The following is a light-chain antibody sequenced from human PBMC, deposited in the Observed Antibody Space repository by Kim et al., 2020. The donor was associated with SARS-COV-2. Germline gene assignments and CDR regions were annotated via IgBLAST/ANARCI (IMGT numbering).Light chain of an antibody. J-gene: IGLJ2*01. CDR1: SSNIGSNT. V-gene: IGLV1-44*01. CDR2: SNN. Sequence: QSVLTQPPSASGTTGQRVTISCSGSSSNIGSNTVNWYQQLPGTAPKLLIYSNNQRPSGVPDRFSGSKSGTSASLAISGLQSEDEADYYCAAWDDSLNCPVFGGGTQLNVL. CDR3: AAWDDSLNCPV.